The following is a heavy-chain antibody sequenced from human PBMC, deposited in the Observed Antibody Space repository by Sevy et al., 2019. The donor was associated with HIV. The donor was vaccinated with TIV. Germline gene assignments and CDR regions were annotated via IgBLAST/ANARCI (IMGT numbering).Heavy chain of an antibody. CDR1: GGSISSYF. J-gene: IGHJ4*02. CDR2: IYFTGNT. Sequence: GSLSLTCSVSGGSISSYFWTWVRQSPGKGLEWIGNIYFTGNTDYSPSLKSRVTLSLDTSKSQFSLTLKSVTAADTGIYFCARDSTTRPRVLDYWGQGTLVTVSS. V-gene: IGHV4-59*01. D-gene: IGHD1-1*01. CDR3: ARDSTTRPRVLDY.